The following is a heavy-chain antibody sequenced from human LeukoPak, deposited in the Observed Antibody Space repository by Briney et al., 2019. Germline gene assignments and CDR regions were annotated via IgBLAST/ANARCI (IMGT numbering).Heavy chain of an antibody. J-gene: IGHJ6*03. Sequence: GASVKVSCKASGYTFTSYDINWVRQATGQGLEWMGWMNPNSGNTGYAQKLQGRVTMTRNTSISTAYMELSSLRSEDTAVYYCARAVQRTYPYYYDSSGYYYYYYYMDVWGKGTTVTVSS. D-gene: IGHD3-22*01. CDR1: GYTFTSYD. CDR2: MNPNSGNT. V-gene: IGHV1-8*01. CDR3: ARAVQRTYPYYYDSSGYYYYYYYMDV.